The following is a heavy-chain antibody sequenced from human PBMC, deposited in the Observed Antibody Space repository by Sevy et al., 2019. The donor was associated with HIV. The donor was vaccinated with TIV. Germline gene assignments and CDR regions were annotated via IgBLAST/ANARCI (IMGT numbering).Heavy chain of an antibody. CDR2: LNGDGSDI. Sequence: GGSLRLSCAASGFTFSNYYMNWVRQGPGKGLGWVARLNGDGSDINYADSVRGRFTISRDNTKNTLYLQMSSLRGEDTAVYYCFVRIRDSSEIDYWGQGTLVTVSS. D-gene: IGHD6-6*01. CDR3: FVRIRDSSEIDY. CDR1: GFTFSNYY. J-gene: IGHJ4*02. V-gene: IGHV3-74*01.